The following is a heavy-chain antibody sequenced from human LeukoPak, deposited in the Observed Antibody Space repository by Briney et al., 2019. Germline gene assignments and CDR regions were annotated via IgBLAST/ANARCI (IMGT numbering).Heavy chain of an antibody. J-gene: IGHJ4*02. CDR1: VGSFRGYY. CDR2: INHSGST. Sequence: SETLSLTCAVYVGSFRGYYWSWIRQPPGKGLEWIGEINHSGSTNYNPSLKSRVTISVDTSKNQFSLKLSSVTAADTAVYYCARASSLVHFDYWGQGTLVTVSS. V-gene: IGHV4-34*01. CDR3: ARASSLVHFDY. D-gene: IGHD2-15*01.